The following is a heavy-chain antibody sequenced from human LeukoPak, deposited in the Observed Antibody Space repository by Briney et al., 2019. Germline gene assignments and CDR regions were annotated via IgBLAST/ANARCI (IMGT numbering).Heavy chain of an antibody. CDR1: GYTFTGYY. Sequence: ASVKVSCKTSGYTFTGYYMHWVRQAPGQGLEWMGWINPNSGDSHYAQKLQGRVTMIRDTSISTAYMELSRLRSDDTAVYYCARVEQSGCPDYWGQGTPVTVSS. V-gene: IGHV1-2*02. CDR3: ARVEQSGCPDY. CDR2: INPNSGDS. J-gene: IGHJ4*02. D-gene: IGHD6-19*01.